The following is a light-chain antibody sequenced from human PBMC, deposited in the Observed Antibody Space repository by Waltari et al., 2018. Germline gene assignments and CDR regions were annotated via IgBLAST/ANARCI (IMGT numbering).Light chain of an antibody. CDR2: DDS. CDR1: NIGSNS. V-gene: IGLV3-21*02. J-gene: IGLJ3*02. CDR3: QVWDASRDRGV. Sequence: SYVLTQPPSVSVAPGQTARITCSATNIGSNSVHWYQQRPGQAPVLVMCDDSDRPSGIPDRLSGSNSGNTAILTVSGVEVGDEADYYCQVWDASRDRGVFGGGTKLSVL.